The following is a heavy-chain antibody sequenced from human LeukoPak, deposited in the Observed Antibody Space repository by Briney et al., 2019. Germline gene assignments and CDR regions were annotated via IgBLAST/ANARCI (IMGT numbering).Heavy chain of an antibody. V-gene: IGHV3-23*01. Sequence: GGSLRLSCAASGFTFSTYAMSWVRQAPGKGLEWVSAISGSGGSTYYADSVKGRFTISRDNSKNMLYLQMNSLRAEDTAVYYCAVRGWIQLWLPSYWGQGTLVTVSS. CDR2: ISGSGGST. J-gene: IGHJ4*02. CDR1: GFTFSTYA. CDR3: AVRGWIQLWLPSY. D-gene: IGHD5-18*01.